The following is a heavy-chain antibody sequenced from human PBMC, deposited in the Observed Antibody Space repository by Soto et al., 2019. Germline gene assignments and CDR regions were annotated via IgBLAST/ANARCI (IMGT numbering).Heavy chain of an antibody. CDR3: ARVFSSAWYEAFDI. J-gene: IGHJ3*02. V-gene: IGHV1-69*18. Sequence: QVQLVQSGAEVKKPGSSVKVSCKASGGTFSSSPFSWVRQAPGQGLAWMGTIIPIFGSTNYAPRFQGRITISAAESTGTVYMELTSLRSYDTAVYYCARVFSSAWYEAFDIWGQGTLVTVSS. CDR1: GGTFSSSP. CDR2: IIPIFGST. D-gene: IGHD6-19*01.